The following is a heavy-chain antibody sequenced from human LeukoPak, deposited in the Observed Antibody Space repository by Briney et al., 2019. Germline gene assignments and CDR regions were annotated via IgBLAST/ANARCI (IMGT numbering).Heavy chain of an antibody. CDR2: ISNDGSTT. Sequence: GGSLRLSCAASGSTFSRFPMHWVRQAPGKGLEWVAAISNDGSTTYYADSVKGRFTISRDKSKNTLSVQMKSLRPEDTALYYCATGFTWSLESWGQGTMVAVSS. CDR3: ATGFTWSLES. V-gene: IGHV3-30*04. D-gene: IGHD2-8*02. CDR1: GSTFSRFP. J-gene: IGHJ4*02.